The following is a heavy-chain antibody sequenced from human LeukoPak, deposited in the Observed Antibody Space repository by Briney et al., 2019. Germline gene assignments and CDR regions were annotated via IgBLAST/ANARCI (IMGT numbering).Heavy chain of an antibody. V-gene: IGHV3-30*04. CDR1: GFTFSSYA. CDR3: ARVPIAGSYSLGWFDP. J-gene: IGHJ5*02. CDR2: ISYDGSNK. D-gene: IGHD1-26*01. Sequence: PGGSLRLSCAASGFTFSSYAMHWVRQAPGKGLEWVAVISYDGSNKYYADSVKGRFTISRDNSKNTLYLQMNSLRAEDTAVYYCARVPIAGSYSLGWFDPWGQGTLVTVSS.